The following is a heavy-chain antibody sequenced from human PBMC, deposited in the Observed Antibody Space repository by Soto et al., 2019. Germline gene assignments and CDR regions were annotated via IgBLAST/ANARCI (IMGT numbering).Heavy chain of an antibody. V-gene: IGHV1-69*01. Sequence: QVQLDQSGAEVKRPGSSVRVSCKASAETFNTYTINWMRQAPGHRPEWLGGIIPILVKTKHPQSFQGRVTNTAEGSTKTVYLELSHVRSDDTSMYYCAGNPCKSTCCDTTYFDSWGRVTLVTVSS. CDR1: AETFNTYT. CDR3: AGNPCKSTCCDTTYFDS. J-gene: IGHJ4*02. D-gene: IGHD2-2*01. CDR2: IIPILVKT.